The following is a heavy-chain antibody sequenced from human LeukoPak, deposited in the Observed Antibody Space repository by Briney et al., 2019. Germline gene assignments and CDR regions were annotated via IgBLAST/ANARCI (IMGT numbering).Heavy chain of an antibody. CDR2: ISYDGSNK. CDR1: GFTFSSYA. Sequence: PGRSLRLSCAASGFTFSSYAMHWVRQAPGKGLEWVAVISYDGSNKYYADSVKGQFTISRDNSKNTLYLQMNSLRAEDTAVYYCAREAGSGWYFDYWGQGTLVTVSS. V-gene: IGHV3-30-3*01. J-gene: IGHJ4*02. D-gene: IGHD6-19*01. CDR3: AREAGSGWYFDY.